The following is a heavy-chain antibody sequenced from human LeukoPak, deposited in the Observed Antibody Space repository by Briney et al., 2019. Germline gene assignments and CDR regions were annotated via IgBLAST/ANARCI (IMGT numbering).Heavy chain of an antibody. CDR3: ARSYYDSSGYEFYWYFDL. CDR1: GYTFTSYY. CDR2: INPSGGST. J-gene: IGHJ2*01. Sequence: ASVKVSCKASGYTFTSYYMHWVRQAPGQELEWMGIINPSGGSTSYAQKFQGRVTMTRDTSTSTVYMELSSLRSEDTAVYYCARSYYDSSGYEFYWYFDLWGRGTLVTVSS. V-gene: IGHV1-46*01. D-gene: IGHD3-22*01.